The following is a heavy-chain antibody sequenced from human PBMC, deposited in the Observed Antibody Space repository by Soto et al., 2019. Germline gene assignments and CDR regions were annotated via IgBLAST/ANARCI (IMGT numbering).Heavy chain of an antibody. Sequence: QVQLVESGGGVVQPGRSLRLSCAASGFTFSSYAMHWVRQAPGKGLEWVAVISYDGSNKYYADSVKGRFTISRDNSKNTLYLQMNSLRAEDMAVYYCARGSGIVGATEFDYWGQGTLVTVSS. J-gene: IGHJ4*02. D-gene: IGHD1-26*01. CDR3: ARGSGIVGATEFDY. CDR1: GFTFSSYA. V-gene: IGHV3-30-3*01. CDR2: ISYDGSNK.